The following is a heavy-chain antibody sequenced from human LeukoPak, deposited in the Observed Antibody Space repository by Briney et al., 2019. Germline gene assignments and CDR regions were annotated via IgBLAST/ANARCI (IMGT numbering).Heavy chain of an antibody. Sequence: PGGSLRLSCAASGFTFDDYGMSWVRQAPGKGLEWVSGINWNGGSTGYADSVKGRFTISRDNAKNSLYLQMNSLRAEDTAVYYCAKDTPSNQELPDAFDIWGQGTMVTVSS. J-gene: IGHJ3*02. CDR3: AKDTPSNQELPDAFDI. D-gene: IGHD2-15*01. CDR2: INWNGGST. V-gene: IGHV3-20*04. CDR1: GFTFDDYG.